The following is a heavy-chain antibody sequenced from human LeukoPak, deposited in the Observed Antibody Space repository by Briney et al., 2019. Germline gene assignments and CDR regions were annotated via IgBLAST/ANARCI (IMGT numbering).Heavy chain of an antibody. CDR2: INHSGST. D-gene: IGHD2-2*01. CDR1: GGSFSGYH. J-gene: IGHJ5*02. Sequence: SETLSLTCAVYGGSFSGYHWSWIRQPPGKGLEWIGEINHSGSTNYNPSLKSRVTISVDMSKNQFSLKLTSVTAADTAAYYCASRYHPPAAMAASSSWFDPWGQGTLVTVSS. CDR3: ASRYHPPAAMAASSSWFDP. V-gene: IGHV4-34*01.